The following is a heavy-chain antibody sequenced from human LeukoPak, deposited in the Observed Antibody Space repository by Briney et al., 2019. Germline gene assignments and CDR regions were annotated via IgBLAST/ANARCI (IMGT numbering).Heavy chain of an antibody. J-gene: IGHJ4*02. D-gene: IGHD6-13*01. CDR3: AQAGNSWQFEY. V-gene: IGHV1-18*01. CDR1: GYTFTNYG. CDR2: INADNGNT. Sequence: ASVTLSCKASGYTFTNYGINWVRQAPAQGLEWMGWINADNGNTNYSQKLQGRVTLTTDTTTSTAYMELRSLRSDDTAVYYCAQAGNSWQFEYWGQGTLVTVSS.